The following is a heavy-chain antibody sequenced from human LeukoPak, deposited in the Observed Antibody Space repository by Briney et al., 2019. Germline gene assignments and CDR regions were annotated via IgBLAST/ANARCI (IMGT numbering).Heavy chain of an antibody. D-gene: IGHD3-22*01. CDR3: ARGFERDYYDASGYYSVD. CDR1: GYTFTSYD. J-gene: IGHJ4*02. CDR2: MNPTNGNT. V-gene: IGHV1-8*01. Sequence: GASVKVSFKASGYTFTSYDINWVRQATGQGLEWMGWMNPTNGNTGYAQKFQGRVTMTRDTSITTAYMELSSLRSEDTAVYFCARGFERDYYDASGYYSVDWGQGTLVTVSS.